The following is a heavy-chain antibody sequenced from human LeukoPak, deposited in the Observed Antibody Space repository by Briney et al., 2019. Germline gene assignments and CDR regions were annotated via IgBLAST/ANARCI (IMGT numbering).Heavy chain of an antibody. CDR1: GYTFTSYD. V-gene: IGHV1-8*01. J-gene: IGHJ6*02. Sequence: ASVTVSCKASGYTFTSYDINWVRQAIGQGLAWMGWMNPNSGNTGYAQKFQGRVTMTRNTSISTAYMELSSLRSEDTAVYYCARGPSYYYDSSSTHYYYGMDVWGQGTTVTVSS. CDR3: ARGPSYYYDSSSTHYYYGMDV. D-gene: IGHD3-22*01. CDR2: MNPNSGNT.